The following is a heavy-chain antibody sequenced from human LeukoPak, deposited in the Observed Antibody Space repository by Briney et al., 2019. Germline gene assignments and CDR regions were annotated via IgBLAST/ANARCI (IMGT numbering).Heavy chain of an antibody. Sequence: AGSLRLTCAASGFTFRSHWMHWVRQAPGKGLVWVSRINNDGRSTSYADSVKGRLTISRDNAKNTLYLQMNSLKAEDTAVYYCARDSGYGFDHWGQGTPVTVPS. CDR3: ARDSGYGFDH. V-gene: IGHV3-74*01. CDR2: INNDGRST. CDR1: GFTFRSHW. J-gene: IGHJ4*02. D-gene: IGHD5-12*01.